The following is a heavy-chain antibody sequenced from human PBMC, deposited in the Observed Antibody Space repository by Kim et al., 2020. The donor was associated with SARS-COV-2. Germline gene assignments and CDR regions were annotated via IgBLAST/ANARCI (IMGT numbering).Heavy chain of an antibody. J-gene: IGHJ4*02. V-gene: IGHV3-30*02. D-gene: IGHD2-21*02. CDR3: AKAMTVVTPTFDY. Sequence: YGDHAHGRFAISRDNSKNTLFLQMNSLRAEDTAVYYCAKAMTVVTPTFDYWGQGTLVTVSS.